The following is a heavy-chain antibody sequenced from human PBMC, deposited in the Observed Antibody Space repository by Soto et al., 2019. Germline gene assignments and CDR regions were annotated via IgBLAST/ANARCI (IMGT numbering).Heavy chain of an antibody. CDR3: ARVFGSIAARRGFDP. CDR1: GVTFSSYA. CDR2: IIPIFGTA. Sequence: SVKVSCKASGVTFSSYAISWVRQAPGQGLEWMGGIIPIFGTANYAQKFQGRVTITADESTSTAYMELSSLRSEDTAVYYCARVFGSIAARRGFDPWGQGTLVTVSS. V-gene: IGHV1-69*13. J-gene: IGHJ5*02. D-gene: IGHD6-6*01.